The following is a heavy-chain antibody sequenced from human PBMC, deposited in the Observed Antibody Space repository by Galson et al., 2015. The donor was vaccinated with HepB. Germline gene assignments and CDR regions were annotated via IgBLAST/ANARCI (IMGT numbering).Heavy chain of an antibody. J-gene: IGHJ6*02. CDR1: GYSFTSYW. D-gene: IGHD1-26*01. Sequence: QSGAEVKKPGESLKISCKGSGYSFTSYWIGWVRQMPGKGLEWMGIIYPGDSDTRYSPSFQGQVTISADKSISTAYLQWSSLKASDTAMYYCARMGGSYGPAQTHYYYYGMDVWGQGTTVTVSS. CDR3: ARMGGSYGPAQTHYYYYGMDV. CDR2: IYPGDSDT. V-gene: IGHV5-51*01.